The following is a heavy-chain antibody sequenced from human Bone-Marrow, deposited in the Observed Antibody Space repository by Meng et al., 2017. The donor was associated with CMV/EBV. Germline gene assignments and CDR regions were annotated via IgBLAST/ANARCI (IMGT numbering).Heavy chain of an antibody. CDR2: ISSTSDYI. V-gene: IGHV3-21*01. CDR1: GFTFSSYS. J-gene: IGHJ5*02. Sequence: GESLKISCAASGFTFSSYSMKWVRQAPGKGLEWVSSISSTSDYIDYADSLKGRFTISRDNAKNSLYLQMNSLRAEDTAAYYCARVKLQYLNWFDPWGQGTLVTVSS. D-gene: IGHD4-11*01. CDR3: ARVKLQYLNWFDP.